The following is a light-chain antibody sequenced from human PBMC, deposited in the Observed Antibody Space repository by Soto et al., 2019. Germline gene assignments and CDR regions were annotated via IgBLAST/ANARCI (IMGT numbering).Light chain of an antibody. CDR3: MQGTH. J-gene: IGKJ5*01. V-gene: IGKV2D-30*01. Sequence: DVVMTQSPLSLPVTLGQPASISCRSSQSLVYSDGNTYLNWFQQRPGQSPRRLIYKVSNWDSGVPXRXSGSGSGTDFXLXXXXXXXXDVGVYYCMQGTHVGQGTRLEIK. CDR1: QSLVYSDGNTY. CDR2: KVS.